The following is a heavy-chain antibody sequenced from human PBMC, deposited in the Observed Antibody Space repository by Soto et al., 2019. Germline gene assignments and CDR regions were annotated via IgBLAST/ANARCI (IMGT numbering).Heavy chain of an antibody. D-gene: IGHD3-10*01. J-gene: IGHJ4*02. CDR2: ISGSGGST. V-gene: IGHV3-23*01. CDR1: GFTFSSYA. Sequence: GGSLRLSCAASGFTFSSYAMSWVRQAPGKGLEWVSAISGSGGSTYYADSVKGRFTISRDNSKNTLYLQMNSLRAEDTAVYYCAKGHEYYYGSGSYYNPTPFDYWGQGTLVTVSS. CDR3: AKGHEYYYGSGSYYNPTPFDY.